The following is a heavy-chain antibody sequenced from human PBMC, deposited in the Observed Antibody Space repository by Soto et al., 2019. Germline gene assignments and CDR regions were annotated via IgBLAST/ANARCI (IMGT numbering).Heavy chain of an antibody. CDR2: IYYSGST. D-gene: IGHD3-10*01. J-gene: IGHJ6*02. CDR3: ARDPPFYGSNTYGMDV. V-gene: IGHV4-59*01. Sequence: SETLSLTCTVSGGSISSYYWSWIRQPPGKGLEWIGYIYYSGSTNYNPSLKSRVTISVDTSKNQFSLKLSSVTAADTAVYYCARDPPFYGSNTYGMDVWGQGTTVT. CDR1: GGSISSYY.